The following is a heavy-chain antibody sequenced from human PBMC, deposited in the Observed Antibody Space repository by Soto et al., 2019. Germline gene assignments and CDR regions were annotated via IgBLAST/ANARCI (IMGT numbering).Heavy chain of an antibody. CDR1: GFIFSDHY. CDR3: ARRYSAWGDAFDV. CDR2: SRNKPNAYST. D-gene: IGHD5-12*01. V-gene: IGHV3-72*01. J-gene: IGHJ3*01. Sequence: EVQLVESGGGLVQPGGSLRLSCAASGFIFSDHYMDWVRQAPGKGLEWVGRSRNKPNAYSTEYAASVKGRFTMSRDDSKTSLYLQMNSLKAEDMAVYYCARRYSAWGDAFDVWGQGTMVTVSS.